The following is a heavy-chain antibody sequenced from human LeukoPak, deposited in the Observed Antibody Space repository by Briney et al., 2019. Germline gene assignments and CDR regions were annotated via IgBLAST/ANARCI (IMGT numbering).Heavy chain of an antibody. J-gene: IGHJ4*02. D-gene: IGHD1-26*01. Sequence: GGSLRLSCAASGFIFNTYSMNWVRQAPGKGLEWVSYISSTGSTIYYADSVKGRFTMSRDNAKYSLYLQMNSLRAEDTAVYHCMRGGLGSWTFDSWGQGTRVTVSS. CDR3: MRGGLGSWTFDS. CDR1: GFIFNTYS. CDR2: ISSTGSTI. V-gene: IGHV3-48*04.